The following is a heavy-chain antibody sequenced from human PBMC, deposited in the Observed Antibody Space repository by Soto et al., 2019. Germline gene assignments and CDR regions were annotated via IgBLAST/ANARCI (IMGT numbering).Heavy chain of an antibody. CDR3: ARVLRFSSGFDY. V-gene: IGHV1-2*02. D-gene: IGHD3-3*01. J-gene: IGHJ4*02. CDR1: GYTFTAYY. Sequence: PSVKVSCKASGYTFTAYYIHWVRQAPGQGLEWMGWINPNDGGTNYAQKFQGRVTMTRDTSISTAYMELSRLRSDDTAVYYCARVLRFSSGFDYWGQGTLVTVSS. CDR2: INPNDGGT.